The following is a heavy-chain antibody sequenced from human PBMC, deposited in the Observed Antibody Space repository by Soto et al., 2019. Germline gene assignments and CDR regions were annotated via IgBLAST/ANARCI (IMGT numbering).Heavy chain of an antibody. CDR1: GGSISSGGYY. CDR2: IYYSGST. J-gene: IGHJ4*02. D-gene: IGHD3-16*02. CDR3: ARVRLGELSLLDY. V-gene: IGHV4-39*01. Sequence: SETLSLTCTVSGGSISSGGYYWGWIRQPPGKGLEWIGIIYYSGSTYYNPSLKSRVTISVDTSKNQFSLKLSSVTAADTAVYYCARVRLGELSLLDYWGQGTLVTVSS.